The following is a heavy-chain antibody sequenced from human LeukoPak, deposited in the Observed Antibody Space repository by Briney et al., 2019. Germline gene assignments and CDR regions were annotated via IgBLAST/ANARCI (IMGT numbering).Heavy chain of an antibody. V-gene: IGHV3-30*03. Sequence: PGGSLRLSCAASGFIFSSYGMHWVRQAPGKGLEWVAVMSYDGSNKYYVDSVKGRFTISRDNSKNTLYLQMNSLRAEDTAVYYCARDQEYSSGWPARNGMDVWGQGTTVTVSS. CDR1: GFIFSSYG. D-gene: IGHD6-19*01. CDR2: MSYDGSNK. CDR3: ARDQEYSSGWPARNGMDV. J-gene: IGHJ6*02.